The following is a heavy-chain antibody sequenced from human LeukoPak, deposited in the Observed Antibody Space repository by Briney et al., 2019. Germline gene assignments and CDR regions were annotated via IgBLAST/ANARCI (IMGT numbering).Heavy chain of an antibody. J-gene: IGHJ4*02. CDR3: TGNYYGSGSYADFDY. V-gene: IGHV3-73*01. Sequence: GGSLRLSCAASGFTFSGSALHWVRQASGKGLEWVGRIRSTANGYATAYAASVKGRFTISRDDSKNMAYLQMDSLKTEDTAVYYCTGNYYGSGSYADFDYWGQGTLVTVSS. CDR1: GFTFSGSA. D-gene: IGHD3-10*01. CDR2: IRSTANGYAT.